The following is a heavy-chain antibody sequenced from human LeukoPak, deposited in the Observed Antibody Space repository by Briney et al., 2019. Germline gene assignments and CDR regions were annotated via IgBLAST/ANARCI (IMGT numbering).Heavy chain of an antibody. Sequence: GRSLRLSCAASGFTFDDYAMHWVRQAPGKGLEWVSSISWNSGSIGYADPVKGRFTISRDNAKNSLYLQMNSLRAEDTALYYCAKGAIGGYSGFFDYWGQGTLVTVSS. V-gene: IGHV3-9*01. D-gene: IGHD5-12*01. CDR2: ISWNSGSI. CDR3: AKGAIGGYSGFFDY. CDR1: GFTFDDYA. J-gene: IGHJ4*02.